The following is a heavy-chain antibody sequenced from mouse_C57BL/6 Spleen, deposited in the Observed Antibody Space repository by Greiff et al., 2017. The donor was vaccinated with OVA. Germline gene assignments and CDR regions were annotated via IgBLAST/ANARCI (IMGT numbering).Heavy chain of an antibody. CDR2: INPSNGGT. CDR1: GYTFTSYW. V-gene: IGHV1-53*01. D-gene: IGHD2-3*01. J-gene: IGHJ2*01. Sequence: QVQLKQPGTELVKPGASVKLSCKASGYTFTSYWMHWVKQRPGQGLEWIGNINPSNGGTNYNEKFKSKATLTVDKSSSTAYMQLSSLTSEDSAVYYCARSGRWLLRGYYFDYWGQGTTLTVSS. CDR3: ARSGRWLLRGYYFDY.